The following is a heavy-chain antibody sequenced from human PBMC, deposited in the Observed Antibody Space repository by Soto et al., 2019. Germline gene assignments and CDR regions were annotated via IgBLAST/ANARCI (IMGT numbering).Heavy chain of an antibody. CDR2: VITIFGTA. D-gene: IGHD5-18*01. Sequence: QVQLVQSGAEVKKPGSSVKVSCKASGGTFSSYAISWVRQAPGQGLEWMGGVITIFGTANYAQKFQGRVTITADETTSTAYMELSSLRSEDTAVYYCARSGATAMVTVWYYYGMDVWGQGTTVTVSS. CDR1: GGTFSSYA. J-gene: IGHJ6*02. CDR3: ARSGATAMVTVWYYYGMDV. V-gene: IGHV1-69*01.